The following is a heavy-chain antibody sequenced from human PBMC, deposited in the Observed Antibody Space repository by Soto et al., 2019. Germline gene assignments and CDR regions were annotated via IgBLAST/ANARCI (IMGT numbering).Heavy chain of an antibody. D-gene: IGHD2-21*01. CDR1: GGSISSGDYY. CDR3: AASCVGCGGFNYYGMDV. Sequence: ASETLSLTCTVSGGSISSGDYYWSWIRQPPGKGLEWIGYIYYSGSTYYNPSLKSRVTISVDTSKNQFSLKLSSVTAADTAVYYCAASCVGCGGFNYYGMDVWGQGTTVTVSS. CDR2: IYYSGST. J-gene: IGHJ6*02. V-gene: IGHV4-30-4*01.